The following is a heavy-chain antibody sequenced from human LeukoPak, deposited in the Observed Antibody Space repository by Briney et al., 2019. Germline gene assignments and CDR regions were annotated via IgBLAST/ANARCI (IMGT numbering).Heavy chain of an antibody. Sequence: SDTPSLPCTVSGGSISSSDYYWGWIRQPPGKGLEWIGSIYYSWSTYYNPSLKSRVTISVDTSKNQFSLKLSSVTAADTAVYYCARRPSRYGSGSYYRYWGQGTLVTVSS. J-gene: IGHJ4*02. V-gene: IGHV4-39*01. CDR3: ARRPSRYGSGSYYRY. CDR1: GGSISSSDYY. CDR2: IYYSWST. D-gene: IGHD3-10*01.